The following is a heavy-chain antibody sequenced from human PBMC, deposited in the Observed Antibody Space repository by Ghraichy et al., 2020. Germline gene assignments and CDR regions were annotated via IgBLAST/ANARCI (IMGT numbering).Heavy chain of an antibody. V-gene: IGHV4-34*01. D-gene: IGHD3-16*01. CDR2: INHSGST. Sequence: SETLSLTCAVYGGSFSGYYWSWIRQPPGKGLEWIGEINHSGSTNYNPSLKSRVTISVDTSKNQFSLKLSSVTAADTAVYYCARQPTAVGGDDYWGQGTLVTVSS. CDR1: GGSFSGYY. CDR3: ARQPTAVGGDDY. J-gene: IGHJ4*02.